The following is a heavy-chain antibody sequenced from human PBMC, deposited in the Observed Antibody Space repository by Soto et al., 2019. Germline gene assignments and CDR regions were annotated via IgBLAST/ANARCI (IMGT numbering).Heavy chain of an antibody. CDR2: IIPIFGTA. CDR3: ASYAGVQDDMEGAFDI. J-gene: IGHJ3*02. V-gene: IGHV1-69*12. Sequence: QVQLVQSGAEVKKPGSSVKVSCKASGGTFSSYAISWVRQAPGQGLEWMGGIIPIFGTANYAQKFQGRVTITEDGSTSKDYMELSSLRSEDTAVYYCASYAGVQDDMEGAFDIWGQGTMVTVSS. CDR1: GGTFSSYA. D-gene: IGHD1-1*01.